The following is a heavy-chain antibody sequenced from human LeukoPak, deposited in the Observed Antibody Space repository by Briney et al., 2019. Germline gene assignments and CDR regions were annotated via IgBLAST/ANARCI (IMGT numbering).Heavy chain of an antibody. D-gene: IGHD1-26*01. CDR3: AKDPTTSGNYARPPAFDI. CDR2: ISSSSSTI. J-gene: IGHJ3*02. CDR1: GFTFSYYS. V-gene: IGHV3-48*01. Sequence: GGSLRLSCAASGFTFSYYSMNRVRQAPGKGLEWVSYISSSSSTIYYADSVKGRFTISRDNSKNTLYLQINSLRAEDTAVYYCAKDPTTSGNYARPPAFDIWGQGTMVTVSS.